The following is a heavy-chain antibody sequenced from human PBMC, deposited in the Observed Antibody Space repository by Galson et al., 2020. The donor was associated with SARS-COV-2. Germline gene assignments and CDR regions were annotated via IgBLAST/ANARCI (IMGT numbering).Heavy chain of an antibody. D-gene: IGHD6-13*01. V-gene: IGHV3-21*01. CDR1: GLTSNKYT. CDR2: MISGGTQI. CDR3: ARAVGTAAFYYWYFDL. Sequence: GGSLRLSCEAPGLTSNKYTMTWVPQSPGKGPECLPPMISGGTQIFYAASVRGRFTISRDDARNSLYLQMNSLSAGDTAVYYCARAVGTAAFYYWYFDLWGRGTLVTVSS. J-gene: IGHJ2*01.